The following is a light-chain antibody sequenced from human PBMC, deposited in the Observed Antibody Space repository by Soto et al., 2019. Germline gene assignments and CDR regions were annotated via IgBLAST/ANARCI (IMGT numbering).Light chain of an antibody. CDR3: QQYNNWPSLS. CDR2: GAS. CDR1: QSVSSN. V-gene: IGKV3-15*01. Sequence: IVMTQSPATLSVSPGERATLSCRASQSVSSNLAWYQQKPGQAPRLLIYGASTRATGIPARFSGSGSGTEFTLTISILQSEDFAVYYCQQYNNWPSLSFGGGTKVEIK. J-gene: IGKJ4*01.